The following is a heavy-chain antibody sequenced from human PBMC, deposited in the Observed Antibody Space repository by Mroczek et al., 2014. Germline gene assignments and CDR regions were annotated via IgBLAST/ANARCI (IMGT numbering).Heavy chain of an antibody. CDR2: INPNSGGT. CDR1: GYTFTGYY. V-gene: IGHV1-2*02. D-gene: IGHD3-3*01. Sequence: QVQLVESGAEVKKPGASVKVSCKASGYTFTGYYMHWVRQAPGQGLEWMGWINPNSGGTNYAQKFQGRVTMTRDTSISTAYMELSRLRSDDTAVYYCAILRFLEWLLYVDGYYYGMDVWGQGTTVTVSS. J-gene: IGHJ6*02. CDR3: AILRFLEWLLYVDGYYYGMDV.